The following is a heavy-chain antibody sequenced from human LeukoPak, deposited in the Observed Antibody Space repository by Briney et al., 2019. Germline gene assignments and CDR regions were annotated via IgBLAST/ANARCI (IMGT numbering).Heavy chain of an antibody. D-gene: IGHD5-18*01. CDR2: MNSDGSST. CDR3: ARGGGGFSYGSPFDP. V-gene: IGHV3-74*01. CDR1: GIPFSSFW. Sequence: SGGSLRLSCTASGIPFSSFWMHWVRQAPGKGLVWVSRMNSDGSSTTYAESVKGRFTISRDNAKNTLYLQMNSLRADDTAVYYCARGGGGFSYGSPFDPWGQGTLVTVSS. J-gene: IGHJ5*02.